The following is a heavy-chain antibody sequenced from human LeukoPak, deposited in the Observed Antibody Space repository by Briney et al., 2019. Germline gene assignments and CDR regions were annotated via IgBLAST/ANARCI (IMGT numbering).Heavy chain of an antibody. CDR2: ISSSSSYI. CDR3: ARVKSDSSGYYQSFDY. CDR1: GFTFNSYG. V-gene: IGHV3-21*01. D-gene: IGHD3-22*01. Sequence: GGSLRLSCATSGFTFNSYGMHWVRQAPGKGLEWVSSISSSSSYIYYADSVKGRFTISRDNAKNSLYLQMNSLRAEDTAVYYCARVKSDSSGYYQSFDYWGQGTLVTVSS. J-gene: IGHJ4*02.